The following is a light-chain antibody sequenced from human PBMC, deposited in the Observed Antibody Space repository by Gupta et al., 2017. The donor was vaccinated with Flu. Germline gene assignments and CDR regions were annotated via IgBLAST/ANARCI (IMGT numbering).Light chain of an antibody. CDR2: DAT. V-gene: IGKV1-39*01. Sequence: GDRVTLTCRASQGVLTYVNWYQQRPGKPPKHLVSDATRLHVGVPSRFSGSGSGTDFTLTIDNLHPDDFATYFCQQASGIPSSFGPGTRVEI. CDR1: QGVLTY. CDR3: QQASGIPSS. J-gene: IGKJ1*01.